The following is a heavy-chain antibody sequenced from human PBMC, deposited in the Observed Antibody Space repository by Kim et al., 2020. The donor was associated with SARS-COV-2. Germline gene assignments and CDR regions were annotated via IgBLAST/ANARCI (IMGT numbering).Heavy chain of an antibody. J-gene: IGHJ6*02. D-gene: IGHD2-8*02. CDR1: GGSISSSNW. V-gene: IGHV4-4*02. CDR3: ARGSLLCSPCGYCTGGVWDRYYYYGMDV. CDR2: IYHSGST. Sequence: SETLSLTCAVSGGSISSSNWWRCVRQPPGKGLEWIGGIYHSGSTNYNPSLKSRVTISVDKSKNQFSLELISLTAADTAVDYCARGSLLCSPCGYCTGGVWDRYYYYGMDVWGQGTTVTVSS.